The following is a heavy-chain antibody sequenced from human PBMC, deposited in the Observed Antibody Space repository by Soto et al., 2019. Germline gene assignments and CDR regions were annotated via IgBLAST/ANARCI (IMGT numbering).Heavy chain of an antibody. V-gene: IGHV4-31*03. D-gene: IGHD1-26*01. J-gene: IGHJ5*02. CDR1: GGSISSGGYY. Sequence: QVQLQESGPGLVKPSQTLSLTCTVSGGSISSGGYYWSWIRQHPGKGLEWIGYIYYSGSTYYNPSIKSGVTLSVDTSKNRFSLKLSSVTAADTAVYYCARGAGATTWFDPWGQGPLVTASS. CDR3: ARGAGATTWFDP. CDR2: IYYSGST.